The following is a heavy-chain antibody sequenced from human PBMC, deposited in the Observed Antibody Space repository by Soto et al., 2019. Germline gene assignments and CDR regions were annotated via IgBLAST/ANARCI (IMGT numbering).Heavy chain of an antibody. Sequence: QMQLQESGPGLVKPSETMSLTCTASGASISNYYWNRIRQPPGKGLEWIGHIYNGESTNYNPSLKSRVIISVDTSKNQFSLKLGSVTAADTAVYYCAQTTGWPGFDYWGQGILVTVSS. J-gene: IGHJ4*02. CDR1: GASISNYY. D-gene: IGHD6-19*01. V-gene: IGHV4-59*01. CDR3: AQTTGWPGFDY. CDR2: IYNGEST.